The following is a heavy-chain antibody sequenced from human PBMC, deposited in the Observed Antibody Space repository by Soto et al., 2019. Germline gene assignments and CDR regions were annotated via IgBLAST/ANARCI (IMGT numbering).Heavy chain of an antibody. CDR1: RFTFSSYW. D-gene: IGHD2-2*02. CDR3: ARDPGGCSSTSCYRGWFDP. J-gene: IGHJ5*02. Sequence: LSLTCAASRFTFSSYWMHWVRQTPGKGLVWISRINSDGSITSYADSVKGRFTISRDNAKNTLYLQMNSLRAEDTAVYYCARDPGGCSSTSCYRGWFDPWGQGTLVTVSS. CDR2: INSDGSIT. V-gene: IGHV3-74*01.